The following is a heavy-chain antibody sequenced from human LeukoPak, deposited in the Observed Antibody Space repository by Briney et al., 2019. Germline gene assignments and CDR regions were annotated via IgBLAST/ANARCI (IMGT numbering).Heavy chain of an antibody. D-gene: IGHD3-16*01. CDR1: GGTFSSYA. J-gene: IGHJ4*02. CDR3: ARDVIWGSYSFDY. V-gene: IGHV1-69*13. Sequence: SVKVSCKASGGTFSSYAISWVRQAPGQGLEWMGGIIPIFGTANYAQKFQGRVTITADESTSTAYMELSSLRSEDTAVYYCARDVIWGSYSFDYWGQGTLVTVSS. CDR2: IIPIFGTA.